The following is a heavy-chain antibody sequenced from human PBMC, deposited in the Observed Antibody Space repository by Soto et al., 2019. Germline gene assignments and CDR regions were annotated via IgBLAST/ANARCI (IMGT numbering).Heavy chain of an antibody. CDR2: INGPRDMT. CDR3: AKVDGYDHWFFDY. D-gene: IGHD5-18*01. J-gene: IGHJ4*02. CDR1: GFTFSDFA. V-gene: IGHV3-23*01. Sequence: EVQLLESGGGLVQPGGSQRLSCDASGFTFSDFAMSWVRQAPGKGLEWVASINGPRDMTYYADSVRGRFTISRDKSTNTMSLQMNILSPEGTAVCYCAKVDGYDHWFFDYWGRGTLVTVSS.